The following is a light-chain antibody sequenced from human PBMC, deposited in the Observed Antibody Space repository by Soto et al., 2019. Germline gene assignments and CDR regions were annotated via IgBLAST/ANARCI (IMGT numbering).Light chain of an antibody. J-gene: IGLJ1*01. CDR2: GVT. V-gene: IGLV2-14*01. Sequence: QSVLTQPASVSGSPGQSITISCTGTRSDVGAYNYVSWYQQYPGKAPKLMIYGVTNRPSGVSNRFSGSKTGNTASLTISGLQAEDEADYYCFSHRGGDSHVFGTGTKLTVL. CDR1: RSDVGAYNY. CDR3: FSHRGGDSHV.